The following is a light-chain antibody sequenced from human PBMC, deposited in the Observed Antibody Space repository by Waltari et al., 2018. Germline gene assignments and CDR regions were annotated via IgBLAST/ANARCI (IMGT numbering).Light chain of an antibody. Sequence: QSVLTQPPSASGTPGPRVTISCSGSASNIGGNLVNWYQQLPGKAPKPLSCRSDRRPSGVPDRCSGSKSGTSASLAISGLQSEDEADYYCASWDDSLNGHWVFGGGTKVTVL. CDR3: ASWDDSLNGHWV. CDR1: ASNIGGNL. CDR2: RSD. V-gene: IGLV1-44*01. J-gene: IGLJ3*02.